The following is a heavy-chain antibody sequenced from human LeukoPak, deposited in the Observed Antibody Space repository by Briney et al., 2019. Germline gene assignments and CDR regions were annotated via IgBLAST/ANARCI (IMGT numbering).Heavy chain of an antibody. CDR2: MNPNSGNT. CDR1: GYTFTSHD. Sequence: ASVKVSCKASGYTFTSHDINWLRQATGQGLEWMGWMNPNSGNTGYAQKFQGRVTMTRNTSISTAYMELSSLRSEDTAVYYCARGDRVFDWSSLPNTWGQGTLVTVSS. D-gene: IGHD3-9*01. J-gene: IGHJ4*02. V-gene: IGHV1-8*01. CDR3: ARGDRVFDWSSLPNT.